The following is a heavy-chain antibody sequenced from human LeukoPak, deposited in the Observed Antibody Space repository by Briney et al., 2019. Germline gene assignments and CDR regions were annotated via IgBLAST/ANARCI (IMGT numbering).Heavy chain of an antibody. V-gene: IGHV4-34*01. Sequence: SETLSLTCAVNGGSFSAYYWNWIRQPPGKGLEWIGEINHGGSTNYNPSLKSRVTISVDTSKNQFSLKLSSLTAADTAVYYCARLRRYCSNTSCPKTLDVWGKGTTVTVSS. J-gene: IGHJ6*04. CDR1: GGSFSAYY. CDR2: INHGGST. D-gene: IGHD2-2*01. CDR3: ARLRRYCSNTSCPKTLDV.